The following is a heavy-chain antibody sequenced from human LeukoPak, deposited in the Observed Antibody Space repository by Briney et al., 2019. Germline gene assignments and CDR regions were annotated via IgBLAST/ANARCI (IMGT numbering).Heavy chain of an antibody. CDR2: ISGSGGST. J-gene: IGHJ4*02. CDR1: GFTFSSYA. V-gene: IGHV3-23*01. CDR3: AKFPPEVQQLVPYFDY. D-gene: IGHD6-13*01. Sequence: PGGSLRLSCAASGFTFSSYAMSWVRQAPGKGLEWVSAISGSGGSTYYADSVKGRLTISRDNSKNTLYLQMNSLRAEDTAVYYCAKFPPEVQQLVPYFDYWGQGTLVTVSS.